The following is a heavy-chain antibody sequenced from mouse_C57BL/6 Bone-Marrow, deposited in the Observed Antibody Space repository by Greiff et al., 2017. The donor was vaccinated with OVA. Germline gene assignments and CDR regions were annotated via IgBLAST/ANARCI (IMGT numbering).Heavy chain of an antibody. CDR2: IYPGSGST. J-gene: IGHJ1*03. D-gene: IGHD2-3*01. V-gene: IGHV1-55*01. Sequence: QVQLQQSGAELARPGASVKMSCKASGYTFTSYWITWVKQRPGQGLEWIGDIYPGSGSTNYNEKFKSKATLTVDTSSSTAYMQLSSLTSEDSAVYYCARRDGYYLYWYFDVWGTGTTVTVSS. CDR1: GYTFTSYW. CDR3: ARRDGYYLYWYFDV.